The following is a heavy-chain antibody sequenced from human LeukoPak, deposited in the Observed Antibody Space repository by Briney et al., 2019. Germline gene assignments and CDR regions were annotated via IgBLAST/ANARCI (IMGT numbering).Heavy chain of an antibody. Sequence: PGGSLRLSCAASGFTFSSYEMNWVRQAPGKGLEWVSYISSSGSTIYYADSVKGRFTISRDNAKNSLYLQMNSLRAEDTAVYYCVRWGYGDRAFDYWGQGTLVTVSS. D-gene: IGHD4-17*01. J-gene: IGHJ4*02. V-gene: IGHV3-48*03. CDR3: VRWGYGDRAFDY. CDR1: GFTFSSYE. CDR2: ISSSGSTI.